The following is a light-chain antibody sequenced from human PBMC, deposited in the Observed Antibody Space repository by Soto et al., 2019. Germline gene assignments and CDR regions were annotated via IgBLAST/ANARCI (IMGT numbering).Light chain of an antibody. CDR1: QSGSIHS. V-gene: IGKV3-20*01. CDR2: DTT. Sequence: EIVLTQSPGTLSLSPGERATLSCRAIQSGSIHSLAWYQQKPGQAPRLLIYDTTTRAPGIPDRFSGSGSGTDFTLTISRMEPEDFAVYYCQYFDNSPLYTFGQGTRLEIK. CDR3: QYFDNSPLYT. J-gene: IGKJ5*01.